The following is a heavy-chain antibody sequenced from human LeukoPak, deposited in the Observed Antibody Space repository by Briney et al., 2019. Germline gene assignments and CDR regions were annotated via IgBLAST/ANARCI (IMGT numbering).Heavy chain of an antibody. Sequence: SETLSLTCAVYGGSFSGYYWSWIRQPPGKGLEWIGEINHSGSTNYNPPLKSRVTISVDTSKNQFSLKLSSVTAADTAVYYCARTVLGIARYYYYYMDVWGKGTTVTVSS. CDR3: ARTVLGIARYYYYYMDV. CDR2: INHSGST. V-gene: IGHV4-34*01. D-gene: IGHD7-27*01. CDR1: GGSFSGYY. J-gene: IGHJ6*03.